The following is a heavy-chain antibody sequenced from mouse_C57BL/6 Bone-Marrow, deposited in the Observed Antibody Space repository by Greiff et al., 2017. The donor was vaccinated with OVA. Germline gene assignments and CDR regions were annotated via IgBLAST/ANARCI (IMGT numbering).Heavy chain of an antibody. CDR3: AKTGFITTVVATRDWYFDV. Sequence: VKLQQSGPGLVQPSQSLSITCTVSGFSLTSYGVHWVRQPPGKGLEWLGVIWSGGSTDYNAAFISRLSISKDNSKSQVFLKMHSLQADDTAIYYCAKTGFITTVVATRDWYFDVWGTGTTVTVSS. D-gene: IGHD1-1*01. V-gene: IGHV2-4*01. CDR1: GFSLTSYG. J-gene: IGHJ1*03. CDR2: IWSGGST.